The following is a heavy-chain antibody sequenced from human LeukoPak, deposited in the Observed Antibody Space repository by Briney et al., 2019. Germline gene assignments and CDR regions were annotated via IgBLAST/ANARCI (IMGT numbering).Heavy chain of an antibody. J-gene: IGHJ5*02. Sequence: ASVKVSCKVSGYTLTELSMHWVRQAPGKGLEWMGGFDPEDGETIYAQKFQGRVTMTEDTSTDTAYMELNSLRSEDTAVYYCATEYSGVVVITGQGFDPWGQGTLVTVSS. V-gene: IGHV1-24*01. CDR2: FDPEDGET. D-gene: IGHD3-22*01. CDR3: ATEYSGVVVITGQGFDP. CDR1: GYTLTELS.